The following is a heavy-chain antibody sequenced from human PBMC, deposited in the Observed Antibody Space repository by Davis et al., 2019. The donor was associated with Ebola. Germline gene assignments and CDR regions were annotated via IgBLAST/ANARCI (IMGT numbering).Heavy chain of an antibody. J-gene: IGHJ6*03. D-gene: IGHD6-6*01. CDR2: INSDGSST. V-gene: IGHV3-74*01. CDR3: ARACSSVYYYYYMDV. Sequence: GESLKISCAASGFTFSSYWMHWVRQAPGKGLVWVSRINSDGSSTSYADSVKGRFTISRDNAKNTLYLQMNSLRAEDTAVYYCARACSSVYYYYYMDVWGKGTTVTVSS. CDR1: GFTFSSYW.